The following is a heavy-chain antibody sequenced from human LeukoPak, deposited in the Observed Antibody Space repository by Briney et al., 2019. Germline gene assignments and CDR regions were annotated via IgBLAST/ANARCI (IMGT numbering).Heavy chain of an antibody. V-gene: IGHV3-9*01. J-gene: IGHJ4*02. CDR2: ISWNSGSI. D-gene: IGHD3-16*01. CDR3: ARAITFGGAGLFDY. CDR1: GFTFDDYA. Sequence: GGSLRLSCAASGFTFDDYAMHWVRQAPGKGLEWVSGISWNSGSIGYADSVKGRFTISRDNAKNSLYLQMNSLRAEDTALYYCARAITFGGAGLFDYWGQGTLVTVSS.